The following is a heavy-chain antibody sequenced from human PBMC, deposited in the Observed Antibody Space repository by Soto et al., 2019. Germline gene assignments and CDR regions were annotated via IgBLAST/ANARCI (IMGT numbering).Heavy chain of an antibody. D-gene: IGHD3-16*01. CDR1: GSSISSSGYY. Sequence: SETLSLTFTASGSSISSSGYYWGVNRQPPGRGLEWIGSLYYNVGTYYNPSLKSRVTISADTSANQFSLMANSVTAAETAIYYCARPPSRHWVDYWGKGTLVTASS. CDR3: ARPPSRHWVDY. CDR2: LYYNVGT. J-gene: IGHJ4*02. V-gene: IGHV4-39*01.